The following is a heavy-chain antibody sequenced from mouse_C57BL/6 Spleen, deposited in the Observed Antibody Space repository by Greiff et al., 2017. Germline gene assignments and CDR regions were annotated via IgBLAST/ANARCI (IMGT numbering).Heavy chain of an antibody. V-gene: IGHV5-4*01. Sequence: DVKLVESGGGLVKPGGSLKLSCAASGFTFSSYAMSWVRQTPEKRLEWVATISDGGSYTYYPDNVKGRFTISRDNAKNNLYLQMSHLKSEDTAMYYCARDRGSIYYGNAMDYWGQGTSVTVSS. CDR1: GFTFSSYA. CDR3: ARDRGSIYYGNAMDY. CDR2: ISDGGSYT. J-gene: IGHJ4*01. D-gene: IGHD2-1*01.